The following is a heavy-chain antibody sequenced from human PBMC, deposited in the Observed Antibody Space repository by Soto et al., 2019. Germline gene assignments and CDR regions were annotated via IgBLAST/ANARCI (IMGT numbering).Heavy chain of an antibody. V-gene: IGHV4-59*01. J-gene: IGHJ5*02. CDR3: ARTSEYQLIYWFDP. CDR1: VGSISSYY. D-gene: IGHD2-2*01. Sequence: SETLSVTCTVSVGSISSYYWIWIRQPPGKGLEWIGYIYYSGSTNYNPSLKSRVTISVDTSKNQFSLKLSSVTAADTAVYYCARTSEYQLIYWFDPWGQGTLVTVSS. CDR2: IYYSGST.